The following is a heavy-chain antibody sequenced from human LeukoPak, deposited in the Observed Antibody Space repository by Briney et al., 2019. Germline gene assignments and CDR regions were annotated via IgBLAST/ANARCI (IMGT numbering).Heavy chain of an antibody. CDR2: ISSSSSYI. Sequence: RAGGSLRLSCAASGFTFSSYSMNWVRQAPGKGLEWVSSISSSSSYIYYADSVKGRFTISRDNAKNSLYLQMNSLRAEDTAVYYCARGYYDSSGYPDYFDYWGQGTLVTVSS. CDR3: ARGYYDSSGYPDYFDY. J-gene: IGHJ4*02. V-gene: IGHV3-21*01. D-gene: IGHD3-22*01. CDR1: GFTFSSYS.